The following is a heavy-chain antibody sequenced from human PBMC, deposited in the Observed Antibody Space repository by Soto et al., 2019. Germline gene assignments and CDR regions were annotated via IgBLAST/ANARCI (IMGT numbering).Heavy chain of an antibody. D-gene: IGHD2-21*01. V-gene: IGHV3-21*01. CDR2: ITTSSAYI. CDR1: GFTFNTYD. Sequence: EVQLVESGGGLVKPGGSLRLSCAASGFTFNTYDMNWVRQAPGKGLEWVSSITTSSAYIYYADSLKGRITISRDNAKNSLFLQMNSLGAEDMAVYYCVRSGTARLLRHSWFDTWGQGTLVTVSS. CDR3: VRSGTARLLRHSWFDT. J-gene: IGHJ5*02.